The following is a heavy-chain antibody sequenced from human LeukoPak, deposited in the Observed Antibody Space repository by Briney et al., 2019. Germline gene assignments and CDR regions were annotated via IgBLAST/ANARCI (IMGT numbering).Heavy chain of an antibody. J-gene: IGHJ4*02. CDR3: ARELAVVSVFDY. D-gene: IGHD6-19*01. CDR2: ISWNSRTI. CDR1: GVTFDDYA. V-gene: IGHV3-9*01. Sequence: GRSLRLSCAASGVTFDDYAMHWVRQAPGQGLEWVAGISWNSRTIGYADSVKGRFTISRDNAKNSLYLQMNSLRAEDTAVYYCARELAVVSVFDYWGQGTLVTVSS.